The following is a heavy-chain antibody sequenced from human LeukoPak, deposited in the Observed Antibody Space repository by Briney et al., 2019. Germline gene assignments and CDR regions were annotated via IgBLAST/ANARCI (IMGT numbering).Heavy chain of an antibody. J-gene: IGHJ4*02. CDR1: GGTFSSYA. CDR2: IIPIFGTA. CDR3: ASQYDYVWGSYRFDY. V-gene: IGHV1-69*13. D-gene: IGHD3-16*02. Sequence: ASVTVSCTASGGTFSSYAISWVRQAPGQGLEWMGGIIPIFGTANYAQKFQGRVTITADESTSTAYMELSSLRSEDTAVYYCASQYDYVWGSYRFDYWGQGTLVTVSS.